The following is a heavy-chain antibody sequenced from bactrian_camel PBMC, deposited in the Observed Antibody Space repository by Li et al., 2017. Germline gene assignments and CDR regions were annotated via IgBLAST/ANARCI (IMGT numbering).Heavy chain of an antibody. CDR2: INNDVTT. D-gene: IGHD3*01. CDR1: QNLHYGC. V-gene: IGHV3S53*01. J-gene: IGHJ7*01. Sequence: HVQLVESGGGSVQPGGSLRLSCTYPQNLHYGCMAWFRQAPGKEREGVAAINNDVTTTYADSVKGRFTISEDKATGTVYLQMNSLKPEDTAMYYCAADVDDSGNWCYSWYTATDMDYWGDGTQVTVS.